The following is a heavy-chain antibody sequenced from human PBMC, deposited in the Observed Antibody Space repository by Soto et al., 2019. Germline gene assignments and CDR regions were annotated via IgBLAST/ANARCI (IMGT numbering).Heavy chain of an antibody. J-gene: IGHJ6*02. V-gene: IGHV3-64D*08. CDR2: ISSNGGST. CDR3: VNHIEGTRGYSYGWSGYGMDV. Sequence: GGSLRLSCSASGFTFSSYAMHWVRQAPGKGLEYVSAISSNGGSTYYADSVKGRFTISRDNSKNTLYLQMSSLRAEDTAVYYCVNHIEGTRGYSYGWSGYGMDVWGQGTTVTISS. D-gene: IGHD5-18*01. CDR1: GFTFSSYA.